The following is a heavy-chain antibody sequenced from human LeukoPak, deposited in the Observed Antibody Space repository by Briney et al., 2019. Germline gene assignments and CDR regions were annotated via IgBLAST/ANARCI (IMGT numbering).Heavy chain of an antibody. CDR1: GFTFSSYG. J-gene: IGHJ4*02. CDR3: LWFGSSVVY. V-gene: IGHV3-30*03. Sequence: GGSLRLSCAASGFTFSSYGMHWVRQAPGKGLEWVAVISYDGSNKYYADSVKGRFTISRDNSKNTLYLQMNSLRAEDTAVYYTLWFGSSVVYWGQGTLVTVSS. D-gene: IGHD3-10*01. CDR2: ISYDGSNK.